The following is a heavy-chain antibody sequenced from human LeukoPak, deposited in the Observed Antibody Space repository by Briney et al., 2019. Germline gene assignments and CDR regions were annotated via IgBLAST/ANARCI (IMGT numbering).Heavy chain of an antibody. Sequence: GGSLRLSCAASGFTFDDYGMSWVRQAPGKGLEWVSLINWNGGSSGYADSVKGRFTISRDNAKNSLYLQMNSLRAEDTAVYYCARTYYDFWSGYYSHEGNPFDYWGQGTLVTVSS. CDR1: GFTFDDYG. CDR3: ARTYYDFWSGYYSHEGNPFDY. D-gene: IGHD3-3*01. V-gene: IGHV3-20*04. J-gene: IGHJ4*02. CDR2: INWNGGSS.